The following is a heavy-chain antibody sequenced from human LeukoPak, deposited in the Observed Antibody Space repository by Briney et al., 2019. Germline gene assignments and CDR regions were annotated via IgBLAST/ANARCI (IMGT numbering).Heavy chain of an antibody. CDR1: GYSISSGYY. CDR2: IYHSGST. V-gene: IGHV4-38-2*02. Sequence: SETLSLTCTVSGYSISSGYYWGWIRQPPGKGLEWIGSIYHSGSTYYNPSLKSRVTISVDTSKNQFSLKLSSVTAADTAVYYCARVRPVGIWFEEGYYMDVWGKGTTVTVSS. J-gene: IGHJ6*03. D-gene: IGHD3-10*01. CDR3: ARVRPVGIWFEEGYYMDV.